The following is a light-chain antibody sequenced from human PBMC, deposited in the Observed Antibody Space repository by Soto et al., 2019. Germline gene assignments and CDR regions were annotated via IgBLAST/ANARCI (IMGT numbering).Light chain of an antibody. Sequence: DIQMTQSPSTLSPSVGDRVTITCRASQTISTLLAWYQQRPGKAPHLLIYKASSLESGVPSRFSGSGSGTEFTLTISSLQPDDVATYFCQQYSTYPWTFGQGTKVEVK. V-gene: IGKV1-5*03. CDR1: QTISTL. CDR3: QQYSTYPWT. J-gene: IGKJ1*01. CDR2: KAS.